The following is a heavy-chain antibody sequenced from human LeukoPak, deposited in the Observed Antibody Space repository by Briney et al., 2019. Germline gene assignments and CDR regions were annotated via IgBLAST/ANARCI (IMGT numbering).Heavy chain of an antibody. CDR3: AKDGDLYYYDSSGYSNFDY. J-gene: IGHJ4*02. V-gene: IGHV3-23*01. CDR2: ISGSGGST. CDR1: GFTFSNYA. Sequence: PGGSLRLSCSASGFTFSNYAMTWVRQAPGKGLEWVSAISGSGGSTYYADSVKGRFTISRDNSKNTLYLQMNSLRAEDTAVYYCAKDGDLYYYDSSGYSNFDYWGQGTLVTVSS. D-gene: IGHD3-22*01.